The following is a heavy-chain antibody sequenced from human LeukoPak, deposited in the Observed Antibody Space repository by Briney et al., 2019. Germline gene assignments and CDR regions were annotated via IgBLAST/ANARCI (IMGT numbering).Heavy chain of an antibody. CDR3: AKGSLGYYDILTVDY. D-gene: IGHD3-9*01. CDR2: IRYDGSNK. CDR1: GFTFSSYG. J-gene: IGHJ4*02. V-gene: IGHV3-30*02. Sequence: PGGSLRLSCAASGFTFSSYGMHWVRQAPGKGLEWVAFIRYDGSNKYYADSVKGRFTISRDNSKNTLYLQMNSLRAEDTAVYYCAKGSLGYYDILTVDYGGQGTLVTVSS.